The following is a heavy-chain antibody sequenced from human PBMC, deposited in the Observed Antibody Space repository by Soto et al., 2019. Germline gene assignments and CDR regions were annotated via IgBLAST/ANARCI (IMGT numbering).Heavy chain of an antibody. V-gene: IGHV2-5*02. CDR2: VFWDGGE. J-gene: IGHJ4*02. CDR1: GFSLTTTGVG. Sequence: QITLRESGPSLVKPTETLTLTCTFSGFSLTTTGVGVGWIRQPPGKALXWLAVVFWDGGERYSPSLKSRVTITKDTSKDQVVLTMTNMDPADTATYYCTQVYGSGSWGWYFHSWGQGTLVTVSS. CDR3: TQVYGSGSWGWYFHS. D-gene: IGHD1-26*01.